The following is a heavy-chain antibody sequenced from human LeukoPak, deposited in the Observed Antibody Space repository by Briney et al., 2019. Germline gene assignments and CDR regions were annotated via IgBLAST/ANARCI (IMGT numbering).Heavy chain of an antibody. CDR3: ARAYSGSYSFDH. J-gene: IGHJ4*02. D-gene: IGHD1-26*01. CDR2: INPNSGGT. V-gene: IGHV1-2*02. CDR1: GYTFTGYY. Sequence: ASVKVSCKASGYTFTGYYMHWVRQAPGQGLEWMGWINPNSGGTNYAQKLQGRVTMTRDTSISTAYMELSRLRSDDTAVYYCARAYSGSYSFDHWGQGTLVIVSS.